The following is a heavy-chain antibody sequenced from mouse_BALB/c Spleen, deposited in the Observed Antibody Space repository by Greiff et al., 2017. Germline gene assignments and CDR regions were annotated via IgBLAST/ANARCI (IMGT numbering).Heavy chain of an antibody. Sequence: VKLMESGPGLVAPSQSLSITCTVSGFSLTSYGVHWVRQPPGKGLEWLGVIWAGGSTNYNSALMSRLSISKDNSKSQVFLKMNSLQTDDTAMYYCARVTHYAMDYWGQGTSVTVSS. J-gene: IGHJ4*01. CDR1: GFSLTSYG. CDR3: ARVTHYAMDY. V-gene: IGHV2-9*02. CDR2: IWAGGST.